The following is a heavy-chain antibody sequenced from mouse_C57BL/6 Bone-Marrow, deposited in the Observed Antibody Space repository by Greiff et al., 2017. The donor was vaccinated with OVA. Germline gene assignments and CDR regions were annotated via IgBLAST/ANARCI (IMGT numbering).Heavy chain of an antibody. D-gene: IGHD2-12*01. CDR2: INPNNGGT. J-gene: IGHJ3*01. V-gene: IGHV1-18*01. CDR1: GYTFTDYN. Sequence: EVQLQESGPELVKPGASVKIPCKASGYTFTDYNMDWVKQSHGKSLEWIGDINPNNGGTIYNQKFKGKATLTVDKSSSTAYMELRSLTSEDTAVYYCARDDTRRGFAYWGQGTLVTVSA. CDR3: ARDDTRRGFAY.